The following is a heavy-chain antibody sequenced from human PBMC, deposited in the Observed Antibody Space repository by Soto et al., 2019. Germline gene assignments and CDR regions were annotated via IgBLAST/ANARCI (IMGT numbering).Heavy chain of an antibody. V-gene: IGHV4-30-4*01. Sequence: SETLSLTCSVSGDSISNLDYFWAWIRQPPGQALEYIGYIYKSATTYYNPSFESRVAISVDTSKSQFALNVTSVTAADTAVYFCARGRYCLTGRCFPNWFDSWGQGALVTVSS. J-gene: IGHJ5*01. CDR3: ARGRYCLTGRCFPNWFDS. CDR2: IYKSATT. D-gene: IGHD7-27*01. CDR1: GDSISNLDYF.